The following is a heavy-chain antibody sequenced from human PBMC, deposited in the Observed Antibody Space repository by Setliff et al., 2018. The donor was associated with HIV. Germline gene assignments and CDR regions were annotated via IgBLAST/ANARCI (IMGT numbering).Heavy chain of an antibody. D-gene: IGHD3-3*01. Sequence: SVKVSCKASRSTFNSHTINWVRQAPGQGLDWMGRIIPILGVANYAQRLQGRVTMTRDTSISTAYMELTSLRFDDTAMYYCVRGVQSPPHYSYYYMDVWGEGTMVTVSS. CDR1: RSTFNSHT. V-gene: IGHV1-69*02. CDR3: VRGVQSPPHYSYYYMDV. J-gene: IGHJ6*03. CDR2: IIPILGVA.